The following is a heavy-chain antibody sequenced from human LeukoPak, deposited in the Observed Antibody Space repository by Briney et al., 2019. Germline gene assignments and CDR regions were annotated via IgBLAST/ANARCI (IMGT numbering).Heavy chain of an antibody. Sequence: GASAKVSCKASGYTFTSYDINWVRQATGQGLERMGWMNPNSGNTGYAQKFQGRVTITRNTSISTAYMELSSLRSEDTAVYYCAREMVSGWFDAFDIWGQGTMVTVSS. CDR1: GYTFTSYD. CDR2: MNPNSGNT. D-gene: IGHD6-19*01. V-gene: IGHV1-8*03. J-gene: IGHJ3*02. CDR3: AREMVSGWFDAFDI.